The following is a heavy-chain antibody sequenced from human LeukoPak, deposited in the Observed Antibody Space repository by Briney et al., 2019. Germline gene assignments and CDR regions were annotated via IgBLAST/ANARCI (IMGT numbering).Heavy chain of an antibody. CDR3: ARGSRVGASPRYFQH. D-gene: IGHD1-26*01. CDR1: GFTFSDYY. CDR2: ISSSGSTI. Sequence: TGGSLRLSCAASGFTFSDYYMSWIRQAPGKGLEWVSYISSSGSTIYYADSVKGRFTISRDNAKNSLYLQMNSLRAEDTAVYYCARGSRVGASPRYFQHWGQGTLVTVSS. V-gene: IGHV3-11*01. J-gene: IGHJ1*01.